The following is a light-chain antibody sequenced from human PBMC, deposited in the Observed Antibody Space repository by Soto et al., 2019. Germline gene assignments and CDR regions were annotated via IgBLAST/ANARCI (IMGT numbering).Light chain of an antibody. Sequence: EIGLTQSPATLSVSPGERATLSCTASQSISGHLDWYQQKPGQAPRLLIYDASTRATGIPDRFSGSGSGAEFTLTISSLQSEDFAVYYCQQYHMWPLTFGGGTKVEIK. V-gene: IGKV3-15*01. CDR3: QQYHMWPLT. CDR1: QSISGH. J-gene: IGKJ4*01. CDR2: DAS.